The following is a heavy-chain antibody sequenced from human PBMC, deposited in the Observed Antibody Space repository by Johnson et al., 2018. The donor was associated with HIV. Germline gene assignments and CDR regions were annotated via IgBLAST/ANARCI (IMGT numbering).Heavy chain of an antibody. J-gene: IGHJ3*02. D-gene: IGHD6-6*01. CDR3: ARAEQLAGGAFDI. V-gene: IGHV3-30*04. Sequence: QVQLVESGGGVVQPGRSLRLSCAASGFTFSSYAMHWVRQAPGKGLEWVAVISYDGSNKYYEDSVKGRFTISRDYSKNTLYLQMNSLRAEDTAVYYCARAEQLAGGAFDIWGQGTMVTVSS. CDR2: ISYDGSNK. CDR1: GFTFSSYA.